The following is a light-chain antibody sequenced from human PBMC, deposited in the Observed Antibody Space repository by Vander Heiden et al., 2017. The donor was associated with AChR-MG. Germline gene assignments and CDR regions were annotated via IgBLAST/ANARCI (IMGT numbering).Light chain of an antibody. CDR2: WAF. CDR3: QQNDITPIT. V-gene: IGKV4-1*01. J-gene: IGKJ5*01. Sequence: DIVMTQSPDSLAVSLGGRATINCKSSHSVFHTSKKNCLAWYQQKPGQPPRLLIYWAFNRESGVPDRFSGSGSGTEFTLSISSLQAEDVAVYYCQQNDITPITFGQGTRLQIK. CDR1: HSVFHTSKKNC.